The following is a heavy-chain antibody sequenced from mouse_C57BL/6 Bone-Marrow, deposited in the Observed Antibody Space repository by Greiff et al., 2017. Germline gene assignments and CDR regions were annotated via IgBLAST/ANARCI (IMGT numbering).Heavy chain of an antibody. CDR1: GYAFTNYL. CDR2: INPGSGGT. Sequence: QVQLQQSGAELVRPGTSVKVSCKASGYAFTNYLIEWVKQRPGQGLEWIGVINPGSGGTNYNEKFKGKATLTADKSSSTAYMQLSSLSSEDSAVYVGARVRDCGSSYFSGFAYWGQGTLVTVSA. CDR3: ARVRDCGSSYFSGFAY. V-gene: IGHV1-54*01. J-gene: IGHJ3*01. D-gene: IGHD1-1*01.